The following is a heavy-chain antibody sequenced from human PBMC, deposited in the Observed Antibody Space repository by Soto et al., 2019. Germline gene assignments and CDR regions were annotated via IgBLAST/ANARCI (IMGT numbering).Heavy chain of an antibody. Sequence: SETLSLTCTVSGGSISSYYWSWIRQPPGKGLEWIGYIYYSGSTNYNPSLKSRVTISVDTSKNQSSLKLSSVTAADTAVYYCARHRSGSYDYTPHPNYYMDVWGKGTTVTVSS. D-gene: IGHD3-16*01. CDR3: ARHRSGSYDYTPHPNYYMDV. CDR1: GGSISSYY. V-gene: IGHV4-59*08. CDR2: IYYSGST. J-gene: IGHJ6*03.